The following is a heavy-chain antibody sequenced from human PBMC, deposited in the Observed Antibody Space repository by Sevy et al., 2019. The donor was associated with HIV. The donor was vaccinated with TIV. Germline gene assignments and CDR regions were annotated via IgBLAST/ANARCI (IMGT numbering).Heavy chain of an antibody. CDR1: GFAFSTHA. Sequence: GGSLRLSCAASGFAFSTHAMHWVRQAPGKGLEWVAVISYEGTETFYAASVEGRFTISKDNSKNMLSLQINSLKPEDTAVYYCARDGGYSIKWYPLYWGHGSLVTVSS. CDR2: ISYEGTET. J-gene: IGHJ4*01. V-gene: IGHV3-30-3*01. D-gene: IGHD1-26*01. CDR3: ARDGGYSIKWYPLY.